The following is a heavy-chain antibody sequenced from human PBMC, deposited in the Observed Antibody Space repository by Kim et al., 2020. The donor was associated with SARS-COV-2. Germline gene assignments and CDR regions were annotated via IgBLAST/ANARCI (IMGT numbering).Heavy chain of an antibody. Sequence: SVKVSCKASGGTFSSYAISWVRQAPGQGLEWMGGIIPIFGTANYAQKFQGRVTITADESTSTAYMELSSLRSEDTAVYYCARTIWADSSGPGAFDYWGQGTLVTVSS. J-gene: IGHJ4*02. CDR3: ARTIWADSSGPGAFDY. CDR1: GGTFSSYA. CDR2: IIPIFGTA. D-gene: IGHD3-22*01. V-gene: IGHV1-69*13.